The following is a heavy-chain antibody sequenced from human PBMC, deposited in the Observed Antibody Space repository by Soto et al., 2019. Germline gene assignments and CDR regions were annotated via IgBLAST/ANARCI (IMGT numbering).Heavy chain of an antibody. V-gene: IGHV1-69*12. Sequence: QVQLVQSGAEVKKPGSSVKVSCKASGGTFSSYAISWVRQAPGQGLEWMGGIIPIFGTANYAQKFQGRVTITADESTSTAYLELSSLRSEGTAGYYFARESRYCRGGSCYFLPGIDYWGQGTLVTVSS. CDR1: GGTFSSYA. CDR2: IIPIFGTA. CDR3: ARESRYCRGGSCYFLPGIDY. D-gene: IGHD2-15*01. J-gene: IGHJ4*02.